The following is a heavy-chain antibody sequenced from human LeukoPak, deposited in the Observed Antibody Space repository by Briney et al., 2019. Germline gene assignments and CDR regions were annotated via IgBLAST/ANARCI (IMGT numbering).Heavy chain of an antibody. CDR3: ARGMEYDILTGYPTYYHYGMDV. Sequence: ASVKVCCKASGYTFARYDMHWVRQATGQGLEWIAWIHPNSDKTAHAQKFQGRVTVTRNTSIRTVYMELSSLRSEDTAVYYCARGMEYDILTGYPTYYHYGMDVWGQGTTVTVSS. CDR1: GYTFARYD. V-gene: IGHV1-8*01. J-gene: IGHJ6*02. CDR2: IHPNSDKT. D-gene: IGHD3-9*01.